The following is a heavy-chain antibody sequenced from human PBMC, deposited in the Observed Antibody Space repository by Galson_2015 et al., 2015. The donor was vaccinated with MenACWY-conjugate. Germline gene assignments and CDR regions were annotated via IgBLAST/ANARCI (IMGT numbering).Heavy chain of an antibody. J-gene: IGHJ6*01. CDR2: INWNGVST. Sequence: SLRLSCAASGFSFDDYGMSWVRQAPGKGLEWVSVINWNGVSTNYADSVKGRFTISRDNAVNSLYLQMNSLTAADTALYYCARDRATVTNYYYYGMDVWGQGTTVTVSS. V-gene: IGHV3-20*04. CDR3: ARDRATVTNYYYYGMDV. D-gene: IGHD4-17*01. CDR1: GFSFDDYG.